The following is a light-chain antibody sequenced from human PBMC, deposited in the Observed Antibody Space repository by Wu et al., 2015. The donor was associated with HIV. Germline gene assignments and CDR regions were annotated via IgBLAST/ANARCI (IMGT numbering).Light chain of an antibody. CDR2: DAS. J-gene: IGKJ1*01. V-gene: IGKV3-11*01. Sequence: EIVLTQSPATLSLSPGERATLSCRASQSVSSYLAWYQQKPGQAPRLLIYDASNRATGIPARFSGSGSGTDFTLTISRLEPEDSAVYYCQHYGSSSTFGQGTKVEIK. CDR1: QSVSSY. CDR3: QHYGSSST.